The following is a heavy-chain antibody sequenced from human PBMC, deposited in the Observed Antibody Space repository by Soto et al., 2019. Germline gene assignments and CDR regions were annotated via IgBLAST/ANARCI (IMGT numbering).Heavy chain of an antibody. V-gene: IGHV4-59*01. CDR2: IYYSGST. D-gene: IGHD3-9*01. CDR1: GGSISSYY. Sequence: PSETLSLTCTVSGGSISSYYWSWIRQPPGKGLEWIGYIYYSGSTNYNPSHKSRVTISVDTSKNQFSLKLSSVTAADTAVYYCARGYDTLTGYYLLDYWGQGTLVTVSS. J-gene: IGHJ4*02. CDR3: ARGYDTLTGYYLLDY.